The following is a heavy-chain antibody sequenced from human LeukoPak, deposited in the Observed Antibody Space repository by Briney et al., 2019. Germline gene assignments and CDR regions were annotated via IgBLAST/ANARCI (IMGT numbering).Heavy chain of an antibody. V-gene: IGHV4-59*01. Sequence: SETLSLTCSVSGGSISSYYWSWIRQPPGKGLEWIGYIYYSGSTNYNPSLRSRVTLSVDTSKSQFSLKLSSVTAADTAVYYCARSHPYYDFWSGYQDTNYYMDVWGKGTTVIVSS. D-gene: IGHD3-3*01. CDR3: ARSHPYYDFWSGYQDTNYYMDV. CDR2: IYYSGST. CDR1: GGSISSYY. J-gene: IGHJ6*03.